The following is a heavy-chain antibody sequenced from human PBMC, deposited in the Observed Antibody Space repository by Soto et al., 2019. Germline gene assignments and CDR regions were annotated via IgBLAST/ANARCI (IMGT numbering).Heavy chain of an antibody. CDR2: FVGSTGST. CDR1: GFTFSSYT. Sequence: GGSLRLSCAASGFTFSSYTMNWVRQAPGKGLEWVSTFVGSTGSTFYADSVKGRFTISRDDSKNTLFLQMNSLRAEDTAVYYCARRHTTVHTPAISFDYWGQGTLVTVSS. V-gene: IGHV3-23*01. J-gene: IGHJ4*02. D-gene: IGHD4-17*01. CDR3: ARRHTTVHTPAISFDY.